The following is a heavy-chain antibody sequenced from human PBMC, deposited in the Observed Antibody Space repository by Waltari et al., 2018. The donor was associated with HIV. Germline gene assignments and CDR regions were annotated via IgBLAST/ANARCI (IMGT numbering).Heavy chain of an antibody. J-gene: IGHJ4*02. V-gene: IGHV5-51*01. D-gene: IGHD3-22*01. CDR3: ARTSVYYDSSGPWYFDY. Sequence: EVQLLQSGAEVKKPGESQKISCKASGYSFTTYWIGWVRQMPGKGLEWMGIIYPGDSDTRYSPSFQGQVIISVDKSISTAYLQWSSLMASDTAVYYCARTSVYYDSSGPWYFDYWGQGTLVTVSS. CDR1: GYSFTTYW. CDR2: IYPGDSDT.